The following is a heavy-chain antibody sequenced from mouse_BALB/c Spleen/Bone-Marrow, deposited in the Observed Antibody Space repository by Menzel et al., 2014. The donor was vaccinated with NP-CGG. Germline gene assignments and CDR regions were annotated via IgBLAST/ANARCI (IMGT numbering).Heavy chain of an antibody. CDR1: GFSLTSYG. D-gene: IGHD2-9*01. V-gene: IGHV2-2*02. CDR3: ARTYYGYDYAMDY. CDR2: IWSGGST. J-gene: IGHJ4*01. Sequence: VQVVESGPGLVQPSQSLSITCTVSGFSLTSYGVHWVRQSPGKGLEWLGVIWSGGSTDYNAAFISRLSISKDNSKSQVFFKMNSLQANDTAIYYCARTYYGYDYAMDYWGQGTSVTVSP.